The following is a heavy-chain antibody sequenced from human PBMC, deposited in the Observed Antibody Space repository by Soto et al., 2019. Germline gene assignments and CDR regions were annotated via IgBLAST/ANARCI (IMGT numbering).Heavy chain of an antibody. D-gene: IGHD6-19*01. Sequence: SQTLSLPCAISGDSVSSNSAAWNWIRQSPSRGLEWLGRTYYRSKWYNDYAVSVKSRITINPDTSKNQFSLQLNSVTPEDTAVYYCARESAVEAVAGTNVVDYWGQGTLVTVSS. CDR2: TYYRSKWYN. V-gene: IGHV6-1*01. CDR3: ARESAVEAVAGTNVVDY. CDR1: GDSVSSNSAA. J-gene: IGHJ4*02.